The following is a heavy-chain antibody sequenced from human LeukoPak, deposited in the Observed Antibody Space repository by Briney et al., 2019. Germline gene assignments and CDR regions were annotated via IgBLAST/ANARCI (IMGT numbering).Heavy chain of an antibody. CDR1: GFTVSNNY. CDR3: ASLSLGHY. J-gene: IGHJ4*02. Sequence: PGGSLRLSCAASGFTVSNNYMSWVRQAPGKGLEWVSVIYSGGSTYYADSAKGRFTISRDTSKNTLSLQMNSLRAEDTAVYYCASLSLGHYWGQGTLVTVSS. CDR2: IYSGGST. V-gene: IGHV3-53*01. D-gene: IGHD6-6*01.